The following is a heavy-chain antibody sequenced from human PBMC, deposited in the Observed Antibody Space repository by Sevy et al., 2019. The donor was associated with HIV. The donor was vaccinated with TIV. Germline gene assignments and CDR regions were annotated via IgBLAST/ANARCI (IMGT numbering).Heavy chain of an antibody. J-gene: IGHJ4*02. CDR3: SSQRTIAPARDYFDY. CDR1: GFTFTGAT. D-gene: IGHD6-25*01. V-gene: IGHV3-73*01. Sequence: GGSLRLSCAASGFTFTGATMYWVRQASGKGLEWVARIRSRAKTYATAYAASVKGRFTISRDDSRNTAYLQMNSLKTEDTAVYYCSSQRTIAPARDYFDYWGQGTLVTVSS. CDR2: IRSRAKTYAT.